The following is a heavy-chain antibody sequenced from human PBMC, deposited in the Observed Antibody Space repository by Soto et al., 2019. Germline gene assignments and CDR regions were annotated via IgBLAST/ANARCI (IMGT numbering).Heavy chain of an antibody. CDR3: AKRVAYSSSSAYFDY. Sequence: GGSLRLSCAASGFTFSSYGMSWVRQAPGEGLELVSSISDSGGTYYADSVKDRFTISRDNSKNTLYLQMNSLRADDTAVYYCAKRVAYSSSSAYFDYGGQGTLVTVSP. D-gene: IGHD6-6*01. J-gene: IGHJ4*02. CDR1: GFTFSSYG. V-gene: IGHV3-23*01. CDR2: ISDSGGT.